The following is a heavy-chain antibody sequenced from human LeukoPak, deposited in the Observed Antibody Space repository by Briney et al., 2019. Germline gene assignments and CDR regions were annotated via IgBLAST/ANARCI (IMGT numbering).Heavy chain of an antibody. J-gene: IGHJ4*02. CDR3: ARAVGTMVRGVSVGLGGPNY. CDR1: GFTFSSYG. V-gene: IGHV3-33*01. D-gene: IGHD3-10*01. Sequence: PGRSLRLSCAASGFTFSSYGMHCVRQAPGKGLEWVAVIWYDGSNKYYADSVKGRFTISRDNSKNTLYLQMNSLRAEDTAVYYCARAVGTMVRGVSVGLGGPNYWGQGTLVTVSS. CDR2: IWYDGSNK.